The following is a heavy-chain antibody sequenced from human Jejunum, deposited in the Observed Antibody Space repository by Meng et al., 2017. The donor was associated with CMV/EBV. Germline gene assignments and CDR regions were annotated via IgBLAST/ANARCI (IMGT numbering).Heavy chain of an antibody. CDR1: GFAQTITGVV. V-gene: IGHV2-5*01. J-gene: IGHJ4*02. CDR3: TPRPINYAYCYFDY. D-gene: IGHD3-16*01. Sequence: TVVEPTQRSTLTFSFFGFAQTITGVVVGWVRQPPGKTLEWFALIYCNDDKRYSPSMNNRLSTNKNTTKHRIVHTMTSMLSVEPATYYCTPRPINYAYCYFDYWGQGTLVTVSS. CDR2: IYCNDDK.